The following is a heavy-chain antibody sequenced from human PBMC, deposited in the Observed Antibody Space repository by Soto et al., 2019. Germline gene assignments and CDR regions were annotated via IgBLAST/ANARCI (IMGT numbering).Heavy chain of an antibody. J-gene: IGHJ4*02. V-gene: IGHV3-23*01. CDR3: ARDSKQYSKTYYFEY. D-gene: IGHD4-4*01. Sequence: PGGSXGLSCASSGVTFSTYAMNLFRQPPGKGLECVSSISGSGAYTYYADSVQGRFTISRDNSKKTLNLQMNSLRAEDTAVYYCARDSKQYSKTYYFEYWAKGTLV. CDR2: ISGSGAYT. CDR1: GVTFSTYA.